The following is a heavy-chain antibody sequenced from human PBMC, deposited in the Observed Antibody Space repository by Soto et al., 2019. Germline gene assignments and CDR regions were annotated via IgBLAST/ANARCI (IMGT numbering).Heavy chain of an antibody. J-gene: IGHJ4*02. CDR2: ISGSGGGT. CDR3: ANSYSERYFDY. Sequence: GGSLSLSCVASGFTCISYAMSWVRQAPGKGLEWVSGISGSGGGTDYADSVKGRFTISRDKSKNTLHLQMDSLRAEDTALYYCANSYSERYFDYWGQGTLVTVSS. CDR1: GFTCISYA. D-gene: IGHD4-4*01. V-gene: IGHV3-23*01.